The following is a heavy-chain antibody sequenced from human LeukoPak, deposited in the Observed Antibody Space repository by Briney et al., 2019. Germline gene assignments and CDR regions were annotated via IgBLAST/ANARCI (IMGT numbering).Heavy chain of an antibody. D-gene: IGHD2-8*02. CDR1: GFTFTTYT. CDR2: IKEDGGER. V-gene: IGHV3-7*01. Sequence: PGGSLRLSCAASGFTFTTYTMTWVRQAPGKGLEWVANIKEDGGERNYVDSVEGRFAISRDNAKNSVYLQINSLRVEDTAVYYCAREYWGVDYWGQGTLVTVSS. CDR3: AREYWGVDY. J-gene: IGHJ4*02.